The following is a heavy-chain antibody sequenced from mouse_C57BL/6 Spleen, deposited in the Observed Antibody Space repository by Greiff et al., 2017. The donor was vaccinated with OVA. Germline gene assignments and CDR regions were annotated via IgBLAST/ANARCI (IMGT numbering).Heavy chain of an antibody. Sequence: VQLKESGPELVKPGASVKISCKASGYSFTGYYMNWVKQSPEKSLEWIGEINPSTGGTTYNQKFKAKATLTVDKSSSTAYMQLKSLTSEDSAVYYCARSLTVYFDYWGQGTTLTVSS. CDR3: ARSLTVYFDY. J-gene: IGHJ2*01. CDR2: INPSTGGT. CDR1: GYSFTGYY. D-gene: IGHD4-1*01. V-gene: IGHV1-42*01.